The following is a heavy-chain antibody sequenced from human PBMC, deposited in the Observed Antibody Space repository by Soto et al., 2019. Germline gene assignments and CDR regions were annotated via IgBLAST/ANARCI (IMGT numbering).Heavy chain of an antibody. CDR1: GASISTQS. D-gene: IGHD3-3*01. CDR2: LYYSGTT. J-gene: IGHJ4*02. V-gene: IGHV4-59*11. Sequence: PSETLSLTCSVSGASISTQSWNWIRQAPGKGLEWIGYLYYSGTTNYNPSLKSRVTISADTSKNQVSLELTSVTAADTAVYFCARGLSWSPYFDSWGQGILVTVSS. CDR3: ARGLSWSPYFDS.